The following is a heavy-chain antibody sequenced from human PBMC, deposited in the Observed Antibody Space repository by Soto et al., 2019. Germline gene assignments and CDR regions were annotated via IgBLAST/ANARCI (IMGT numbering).Heavy chain of an antibody. CDR2: IYYSGST. J-gene: IGHJ4*02. Sequence: SETLSLTCTVSGGSISSYYWSWIRQPPGKGLECIGYIYYSGSTNYNPSLKSRVTISVDTSKNQFSLKLSSVTAADTAVYYCAREFQGSIDYWGQGTLVTVSS. CDR3: AREFQGSIDY. D-gene: IGHD2-15*01. CDR1: GGSISSYY. V-gene: IGHV4-59*01.